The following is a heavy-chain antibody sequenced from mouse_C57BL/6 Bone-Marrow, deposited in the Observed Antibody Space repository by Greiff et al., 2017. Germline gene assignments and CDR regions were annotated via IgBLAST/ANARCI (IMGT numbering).Heavy chain of an antibody. CDR1: GYTFTSYW. V-gene: IGHV1-69*01. Sequence: QVQLQQPGAELVMPGASVKLSCKASGYTFTSYWMHWVKQRPGQGLEWIGEIDPTDSYTNYNQKFKGKSTLTVDKSSSTAYMQLSSLTSDDSAVFYCVRRGNYGSSYYFDYWGQGTTLTVSS. D-gene: IGHD1-1*01. CDR2: IDPTDSYT. J-gene: IGHJ2*01. CDR3: VRRGNYGSSYYFDY.